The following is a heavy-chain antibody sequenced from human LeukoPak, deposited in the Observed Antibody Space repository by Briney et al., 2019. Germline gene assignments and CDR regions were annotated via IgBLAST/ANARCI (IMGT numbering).Heavy chain of an antibody. CDR1: GVTVSSNF. J-gene: IGHJ4*02. D-gene: IGHD3-10*01. CDR3: ARGALGSRLPYFDN. Sequence: EGSLRLSCAASGVTVSSNFMTWVRQAPGKGLEWVSVIYSTGSTYYADSVKGRCTISRDPSKSTVYLQMNSLRAEDTAVYYCARGALGSRLPYFDNWGQGTLVTVSS. V-gene: IGHV3-66*02. CDR2: IYSTGST.